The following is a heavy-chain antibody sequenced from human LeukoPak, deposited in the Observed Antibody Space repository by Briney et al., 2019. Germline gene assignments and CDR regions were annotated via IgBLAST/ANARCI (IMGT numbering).Heavy chain of an antibody. D-gene: IGHD3-10*01. Sequence: KPSETLSLTCTVSGGSISSSSYYWGWIRQPPGKGLEWIGSIYYSGSTYYNPSLQSRVTISVDTSKNQFSLKLSSVTAADTAVYYCARLPRITMVRGVYYYYYYMDVWGKGTTVTVSS. CDR1: GGSISSSSYY. V-gene: IGHV4-39*01. CDR3: ARLPRITMVRGVYYYYYYMDV. CDR2: IYYSGST. J-gene: IGHJ6*03.